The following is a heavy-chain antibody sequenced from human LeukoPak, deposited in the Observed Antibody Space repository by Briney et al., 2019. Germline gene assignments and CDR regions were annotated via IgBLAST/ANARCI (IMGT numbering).Heavy chain of an antibody. CDR3: ARDLRELPRADAFDI. D-gene: IGHD1-26*01. Sequence: ASVKVSCKASGYTFTSYYMHWVRQAPGQGLEWMGIINPSGGSTSYAQKFQGRVTMTRDTSTSTVYMELSSLRSEDTAVYNCARDLRELPRADAFDIWGQGTMVTVSS. CDR2: INPSGGST. CDR1: GYTFTSYY. J-gene: IGHJ3*02. V-gene: IGHV1-46*03.